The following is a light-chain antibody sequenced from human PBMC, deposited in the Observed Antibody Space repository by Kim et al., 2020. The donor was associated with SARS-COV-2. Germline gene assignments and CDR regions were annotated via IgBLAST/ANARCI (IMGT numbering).Light chain of an antibody. Sequence: GQRVTISCSGSSSNIGSNTVNWYQQVPGTAPKLLVYSNSQRPSGVPDRFSGSKSGTSASLAISGLQSEDEADYYCAAWDDSVNGRVFGGGTKLTVL. CDR2: SNS. J-gene: IGLJ3*02. CDR3: AAWDDSVNGRV. CDR1: SSNIGSNT. V-gene: IGLV1-44*01.